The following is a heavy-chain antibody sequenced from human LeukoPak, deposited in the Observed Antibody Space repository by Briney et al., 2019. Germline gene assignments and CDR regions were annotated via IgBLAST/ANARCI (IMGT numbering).Heavy chain of an antibody. V-gene: IGHV1-2*02. J-gene: IGHJ3*02. CDR2: INPNSGGT. CDR3: AKDSYSSSWYRTWGAFDI. Sequence: ASVKVSCKASGYTFTGYYMHWVRQAPGQGLEWMGWINPNSGGTNYAQKFQGRVTMTRDTSISTAYMELSRLRSDDTAVYYCAKDSYSSSWYRTWGAFDIWGQGTMVTVSS. CDR1: GYTFTGYY. D-gene: IGHD6-13*01.